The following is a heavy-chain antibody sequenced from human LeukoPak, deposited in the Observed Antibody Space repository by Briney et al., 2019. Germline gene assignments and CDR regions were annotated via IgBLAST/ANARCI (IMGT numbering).Heavy chain of an antibody. CDR3: AKETPGYSSGADWEP. CDR1: GYSISSGYY. J-gene: IGHJ5*02. CDR2: IYHSGST. V-gene: IGHV4-38-2*02. D-gene: IGHD6-19*01. Sequence: PSETLSLTCAVSGYSISSGYYWGWIRQPPGGRLEWIGSIYHSGSTYYNPSLKSRVTISVDTSKNQFSLKLSSVTAADTAVYYCAKETPGYSSGADWEPWGQGTLVTVSS.